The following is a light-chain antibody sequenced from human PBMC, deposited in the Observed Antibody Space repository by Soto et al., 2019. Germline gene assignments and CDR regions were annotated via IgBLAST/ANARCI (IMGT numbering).Light chain of an antibody. CDR1: QGIRRD. V-gene: IGKV1-6*01. J-gene: IGKJ1*01. CDR2: AAS. Sequence: AIQMTQSPSSLSASVGDRVTISCRASQGIRRDLAWYQQRPGTVPKLLIFAASSLQSGDPSRFSGSGSGTDFTLTISSLQPEDFATYYCLQDYNYPRTFGQGTKVEVK. CDR3: LQDYNYPRT.